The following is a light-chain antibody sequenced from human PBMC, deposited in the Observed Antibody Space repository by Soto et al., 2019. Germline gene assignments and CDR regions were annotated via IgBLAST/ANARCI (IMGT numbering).Light chain of an antibody. J-gene: IGKJ4*01. CDR3: QQTYNLPPT. V-gene: IGKV1-39*01. CDR2: STS. Sequence: DIQLTQSPSSLSASVGDRVSITCRTSQTISNNLNWYHHRPGQAPKLLIYSTSNLQGGVPSRFSGGGAGTEFTLTISSLQPEDFGSYSCQQTYNLPPTFGGGTRVQIK. CDR1: QTISNN.